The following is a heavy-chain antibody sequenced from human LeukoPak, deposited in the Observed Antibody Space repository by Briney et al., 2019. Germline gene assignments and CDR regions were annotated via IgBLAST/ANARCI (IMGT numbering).Heavy chain of an antibody. Sequence: SWIRQPAGKGLEWVGRIKTKTEGGTTDYAAPVKGRFTISRDDSKNTVYLEMNSLKTEDTAMYYCASYGSGSHDYWGQGSLVTVSS. D-gene: IGHD3-10*01. J-gene: IGHJ4*02. V-gene: IGHV3-15*01. CDR3: ASYGSGSHDY. CDR2: IKTKTEGGTT.